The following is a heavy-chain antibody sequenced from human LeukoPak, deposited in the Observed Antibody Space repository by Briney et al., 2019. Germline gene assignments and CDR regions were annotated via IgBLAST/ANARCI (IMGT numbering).Heavy chain of an antibody. Sequence: PSETLSLTCVVSGGSLSTHHWSWIRQSPGRGLEWLGYISDGGSTNYNPSLKSRVTISVDTSKNQFSLMLSSVTAADTAVYYCARGYDSSAYYPFNYWGQGTLVTVSS. CDR3: ARGYDSSAYYPFNY. V-gene: IGHV4-59*11. D-gene: IGHD3-22*01. CDR2: ISDGGST. J-gene: IGHJ4*02. CDR1: GGSLSTHH.